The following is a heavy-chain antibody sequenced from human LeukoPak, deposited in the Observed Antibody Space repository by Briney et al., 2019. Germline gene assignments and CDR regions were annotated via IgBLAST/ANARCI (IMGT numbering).Heavy chain of an antibody. CDR2: ITNSGGTT. CDR3: ARDYCSGGSCPVDY. CDR1: GSTFSSYA. D-gene: IGHD2-15*01. V-gene: IGHV3-23*01. J-gene: IGHJ4*02. Sequence: PGGSLRLSCAASGSTFSSYAMSWVRQAPGKGLEWVSAITNSGGTTYYADSVKGRFTISRDNSKNTLYLQMNSLRAEDTAVYYCARDYCSGGSCPVDYWGQGTLVTVSS.